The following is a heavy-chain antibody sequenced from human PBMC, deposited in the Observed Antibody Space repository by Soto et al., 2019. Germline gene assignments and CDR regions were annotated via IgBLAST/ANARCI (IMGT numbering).Heavy chain of an antibody. Sequence: RGESLKISCKGSGYSFTSYWISWVRQMPGKGLEWMGRIDPSDSYTNYSPSFQGHVTISADKSISTAYLQWSSLKASDTAMYYCATGYCSSTSCQYYYYYGMDVWGQGTTVTVSS. CDR2: IDPSDSYT. J-gene: IGHJ6*02. V-gene: IGHV5-10-1*01. CDR1: GYSFTSYW. D-gene: IGHD2-2*01. CDR3: ATGYCSSTSCQYYYYYGMDV.